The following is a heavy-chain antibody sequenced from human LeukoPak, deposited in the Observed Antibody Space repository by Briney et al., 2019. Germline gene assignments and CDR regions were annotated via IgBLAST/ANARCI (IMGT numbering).Heavy chain of an antibody. CDR2: IIPIFGTA. CDR3: ARDPSDSFPTSNWFDP. D-gene: IGHD3-22*01. V-gene: IGHV1-69*13. Sequence: SVKVSCKASGGTFISYAISWVRQAPGQGLEWMGGIIPIFGTANYAQKFQGRVTITADESTSTAYMELSSLRSEDTAVYYCARDPSDSFPTSNWFDPWGQGTLVTVSS. CDR1: GGTFISYA. J-gene: IGHJ5*02.